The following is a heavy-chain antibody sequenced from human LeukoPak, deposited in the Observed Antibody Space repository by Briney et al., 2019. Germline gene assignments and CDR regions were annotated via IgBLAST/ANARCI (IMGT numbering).Heavy chain of an antibody. J-gene: IGHJ4*02. CDR1: GFTFSSYA. CDR2: IKQDGSEK. V-gene: IGHV3-7*03. Sequence: GGSLRLSCAASGFTFSSYAMRWVRQAPGKGLEWVANIKQDGSEKNYVDSVKGRFTISRDNAKNSLYLQMNSLRVEDTALYYCAKGNWIDYWGQGTLVTVSS. CDR3: AKGNWIDY. D-gene: IGHD1-20*01.